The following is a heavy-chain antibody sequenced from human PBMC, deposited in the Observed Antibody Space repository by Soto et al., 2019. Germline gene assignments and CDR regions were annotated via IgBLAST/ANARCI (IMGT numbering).Heavy chain of an antibody. V-gene: IGHV5-51*01. CDR2: IYPGDSDT. Sequence: XESLKISCEGIGYIFTSYWIGWVRQMPGKGLEWMGIIYPGDSDTRYSPSFQGQVTISADKSISTAYLQWNSLKASDTAMYFCARLDHFDTSARSTGGFESSGQGNMVTVSS. J-gene: IGHJ4*02. D-gene: IGHD3-22*01. CDR3: ARLDHFDTSARSTGGFES. CDR1: GYIFTSYW.